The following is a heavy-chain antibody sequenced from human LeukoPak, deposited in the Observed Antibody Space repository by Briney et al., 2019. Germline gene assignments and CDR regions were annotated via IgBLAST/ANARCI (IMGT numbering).Heavy chain of an antibody. D-gene: IGHD1-1*01. J-gene: IGHJ4*02. CDR1: GFTFSSYA. CDR3: AKGDLGFGNYYFDY. Sequence: GGSLRLSCAASGFTFSSYAMNWVRQAPGKGLEWVSSISGSGGTTYTADSAKGRFTISRDNSKNTLYLQMNSLRAEDTAVYYCAKGDLGFGNYYFDYWGQGTLVTVSS. CDR2: ISGSGGTT. V-gene: IGHV3-23*01.